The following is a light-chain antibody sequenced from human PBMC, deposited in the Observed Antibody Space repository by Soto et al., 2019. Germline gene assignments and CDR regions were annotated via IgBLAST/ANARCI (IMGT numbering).Light chain of an antibody. CDR2: AAS. J-gene: IGKJ1*01. CDR3: QQYHTDWT. Sequence: DIQMTQSPSTLSASVGDTVTITGRASESIDNWLAWYQQKPGKAPKLLIFAASTLVRGVPSRFSGRGSGTEFTLTISILQADDYATFYCQQYHTDWTFGQGTKVESK. V-gene: IGKV1-5*01. CDR1: ESIDNW.